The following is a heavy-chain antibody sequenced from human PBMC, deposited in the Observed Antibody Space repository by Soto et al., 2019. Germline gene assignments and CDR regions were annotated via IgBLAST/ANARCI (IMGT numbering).Heavy chain of an antibody. Sequence: EVQLVESGGGLVQPGGSLRLSCAASGFTFTTYWMNWVRQAPGKGLEWVAMIRGDGGQKFYVGSVEGRFTISRDNAKNSLSLELNSLRAADTAVYYCARGYYGSDYWGQGTLVTVSS. CDR1: GFTFTTYW. D-gene: IGHD3-10*01. CDR2: IRGDGGQK. CDR3: ARGYYGSDY. V-gene: IGHV3-7*01. J-gene: IGHJ4*02.